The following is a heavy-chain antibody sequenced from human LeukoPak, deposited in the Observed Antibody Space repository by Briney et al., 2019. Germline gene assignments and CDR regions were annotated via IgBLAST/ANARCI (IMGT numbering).Heavy chain of an antibody. V-gene: IGHV4-61*08. CDR3: ARTILTGPAHNWFDP. CDR1: GGSISSGDYY. CDR2: IYYSGST. J-gene: IGHJ5*02. D-gene: IGHD3-9*01. Sequence: PSETLSLTCTVSGGSISSGDYYWSWIRQPPGKGLEWIGYIYYSGSTNYDPSLKSRVTISVDTSKNQFSLKLSSVTAADTAVYYCARTILTGPAHNWFDPWGQGTLVTVSS.